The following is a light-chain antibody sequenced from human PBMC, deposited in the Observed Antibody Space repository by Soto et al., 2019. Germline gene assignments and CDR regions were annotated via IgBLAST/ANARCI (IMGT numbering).Light chain of an antibody. CDR1: QSVSSSY. Sequence: EIVLSQSPGTLYLSPGERATLSCRASQSVSSSYLAWYQQKPGQAPRLLISGASSRATGIPDRFSGSGSGTDFTLTISRLEAEDFAVYYCQQYGSSPYTFGQGTKVDIK. CDR2: GAS. J-gene: IGKJ2*01. CDR3: QQYGSSPYT. V-gene: IGKV3-20*01.